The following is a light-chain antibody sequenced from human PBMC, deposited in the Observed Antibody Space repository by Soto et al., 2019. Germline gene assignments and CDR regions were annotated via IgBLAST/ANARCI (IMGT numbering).Light chain of an antibody. Sequence: IVLTQSPGTLSLSPGERATLSCRASQSVSSSYLAWYQQKPGQAPRLLIYGASSRATGIPDRFSGSGSETDFTLTISSLEPEDFAVYYCLQDYNYPQTFGQGTKVDIK. CDR2: GAS. J-gene: IGKJ1*01. CDR3: LQDYNYPQT. V-gene: IGKV3-20*01. CDR1: QSVSSSY.